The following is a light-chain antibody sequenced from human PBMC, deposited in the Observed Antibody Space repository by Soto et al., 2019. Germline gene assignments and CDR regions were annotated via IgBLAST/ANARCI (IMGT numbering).Light chain of an antibody. CDR3: SSYTSSSTVV. Sequence: QSALTQPASVSGSPGQSITISCTGTSSDVGGYNYVSWYQQHPGKAPKLMIYDVSNRPSGVSNRFSGSKSGNTASLTISGLPAEDEADYYCSSYTSSSTVVFGGGTKFTVL. J-gene: IGLJ2*01. CDR1: SSDVGGYNY. CDR2: DVS. V-gene: IGLV2-14*01.